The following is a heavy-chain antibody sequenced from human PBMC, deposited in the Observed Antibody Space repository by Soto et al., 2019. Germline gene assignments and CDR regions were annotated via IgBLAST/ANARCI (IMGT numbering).Heavy chain of an antibody. J-gene: IGHJ4*02. D-gene: IGHD3-10*01. Sequence: QVQLVQSGAEVKKPGASVKVSCKASGYTFTSYHINWVRQAPGQGLEWMGWISVNNDNTNYVQKLQGRVTMTTDKSTRTAYMELRSLRSDDTAIYYCARSYGSGRNLRPYDYWGQGSLVTVSS. CDR1: GYTFTSYH. CDR2: ISVNNDNT. CDR3: ARSYGSGRNLRPYDY. V-gene: IGHV1-18*01.